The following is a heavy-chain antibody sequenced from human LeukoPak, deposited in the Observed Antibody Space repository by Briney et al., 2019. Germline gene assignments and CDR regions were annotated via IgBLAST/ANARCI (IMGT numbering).Heavy chain of an antibody. CDR3: AKGGISSGRAFDI. V-gene: IGHV3-30*18. Sequence: HPGVSLRLSCAASAFTCSSYDMHWVRQAPGLGLVWVAVISYDRSNKYYAASVKGRFTISRDNSKNTLYLQMNSLRDEDTAVYYCAKGGISSGRAFDIWGQGTMVTVSS. J-gene: IGHJ3*02. D-gene: IGHD6-19*01. CDR1: AFTCSSYD. CDR2: ISYDRSNK.